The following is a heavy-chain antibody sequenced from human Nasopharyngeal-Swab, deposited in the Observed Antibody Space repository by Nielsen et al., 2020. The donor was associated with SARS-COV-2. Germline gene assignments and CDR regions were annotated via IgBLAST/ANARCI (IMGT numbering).Heavy chain of an antibody. CDR1: GFTFSSYW. CDR3: ARVGVDTAMVTANHYYYYYGMDV. J-gene: IGHJ6*02. Sequence: GESLKISCAASGFTFSSYWMHWVRQAPGKGLVWVSRINSDGSSPSYADSVKGRFTISRDNAKNTLYLQMNSLRAEDTAVYYCARVGVDTAMVTANHYYYYYGMDVWGQGTTVTVAS. V-gene: IGHV3-74*01. D-gene: IGHD5-18*01. CDR2: INSDGSSP.